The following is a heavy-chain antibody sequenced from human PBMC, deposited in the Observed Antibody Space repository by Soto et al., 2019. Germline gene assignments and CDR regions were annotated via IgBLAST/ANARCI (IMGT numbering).Heavy chain of an antibody. J-gene: IGHJ4*02. CDR3: AREAIVAGATTGMDV. CDR1: GYNFTGYY. V-gene: IGHV1-2*02. D-gene: IGHD1-26*01. Sequence: ASVKVSCKASGYNFTGYYMHWVRQAPGQGLEWMGWINPNSGGTTYAQKFQGRVTMTTDTSTSTVYTELSRLRSDDTAVYYCAREAIVAGATTGMDVWGQGTLVTVSS. CDR2: INPNSGGT.